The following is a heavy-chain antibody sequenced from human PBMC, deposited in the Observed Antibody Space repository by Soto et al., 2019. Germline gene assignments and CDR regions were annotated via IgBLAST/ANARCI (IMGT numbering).Heavy chain of an antibody. CDR3: ARCPLIRSPSRTSTYFDY. J-gene: IGHJ4*02. CDR1: GGSISTTSYY. CDR2: IYYSGTT. D-gene: IGHD3-16*01. Sequence: QVQLQESGPGLVKPSETLSLTCTVSGGSISTTSYYWGWLRQSPGTGLEWIGSIYYSGTTYYNPSLNSRVTISIEASKTQFSLILTSVTAADTAIYYCARCPLIRSPSRTSTYFDYWGQGILVTVSS. V-gene: IGHV4-39*01.